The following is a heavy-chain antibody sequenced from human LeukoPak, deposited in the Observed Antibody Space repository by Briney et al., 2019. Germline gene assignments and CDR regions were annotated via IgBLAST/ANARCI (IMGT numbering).Heavy chain of an antibody. J-gene: IGHJ4*02. CDR1: GGSFSGYY. Sequence: SETLSLTCAVYGGSFSGYYWSWIRQPPGKGLEWIEEINHSGSTNYNPSLKSRVTISVDTSKNQFSLKLSSVTAADTAVYYCARGLRYSSSWYYLFDYWGQGTLVTVSS. V-gene: IGHV4-34*01. CDR2: INHSGST. CDR3: ARGLRYSSSWYYLFDY. D-gene: IGHD6-13*01.